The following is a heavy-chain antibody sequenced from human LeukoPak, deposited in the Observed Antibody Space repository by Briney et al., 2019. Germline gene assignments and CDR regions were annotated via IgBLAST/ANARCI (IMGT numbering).Heavy chain of an antibody. V-gene: IGHV3-30*18. CDR1: GFTFSAHG. D-gene: IGHD3-10*01. CDR2: ISYDGSNK. CDR3: AKDRVLLWFGEFHIPDDY. Sequence: PGGSLRLSCAASGFTFSAHGMHWVRQAPGKGLEWVAVISYDGSNKYYADSVKGRFTISRDNSKNTLYLQMNSLRAEDTAVYYCAKDRVLLWFGEFHIPDDYWGQGTLVTVSS. J-gene: IGHJ4*02.